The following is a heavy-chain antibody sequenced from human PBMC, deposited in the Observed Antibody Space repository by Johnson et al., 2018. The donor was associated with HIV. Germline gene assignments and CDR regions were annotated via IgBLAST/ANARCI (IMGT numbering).Heavy chain of an antibody. CDR2: ISGSGGST. V-gene: IGHV3-23*04. CDR3: ARDGRDLGTRGSFDV. Sequence: MLLVESGGGLVQPGGSLRLSCAASGFTFSSYAMSWVRQTPGKGLEWVSAISGSGGSTYYADSVEGRFTISRGNSKNTLYMEMNSLRAEDTAVYYCARDGRDLGTRGSFDVWGQGTVVTVS. J-gene: IGHJ3*01. D-gene: IGHD1-1*01. CDR1: GFTFSSYA.